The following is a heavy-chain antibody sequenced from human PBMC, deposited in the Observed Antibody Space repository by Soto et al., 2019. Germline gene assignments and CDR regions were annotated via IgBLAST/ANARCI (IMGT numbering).Heavy chain of an antibody. V-gene: IGHV5-51*01. CDR2: IYPGDSDT. CDR3: ARRGIGSSWYEYYFDY. CDR1: GYSFTSYW. Sequence: GESLKISCKGSGYSFTSYWIGWVRQMPGKGLEWMGIIYPGDSDTRYSPSFQGRVTISADKSISTAYLQWSSLKASDTAMYYCARRGIGSSWYEYYFDYWGQGTLVTVSS. D-gene: IGHD6-13*01. J-gene: IGHJ4*02.